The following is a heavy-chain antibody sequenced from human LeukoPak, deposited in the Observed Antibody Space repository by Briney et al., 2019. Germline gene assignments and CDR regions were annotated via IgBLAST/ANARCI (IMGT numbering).Heavy chain of an antibody. CDR1: GYTFTGYY. CDR2: INPNSGGT. J-gene: IGHJ4*02. D-gene: IGHD6-19*01. Sequence: ASVKVSCKASGYTFTGYYMHWVRQAPGQGLEWMGRINPNSGGTNYAQKFQGRVTITTDESTSTAYMELSSLRSEDTAVYYCARGGDSSGWYEKDYFDYWGQGTLVTVSS. CDR3: ARGGDSSGWYEKDYFDY. V-gene: IGHV1-2*06.